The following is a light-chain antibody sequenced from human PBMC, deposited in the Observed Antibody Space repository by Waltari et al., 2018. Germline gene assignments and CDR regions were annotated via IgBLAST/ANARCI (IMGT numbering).Light chain of an antibody. CDR2: GAS. J-gene: IGKJ3*01. CDR3: QQYNNWPPRT. Sequence: EIVMTQSPATLSVSPGERATLSCRASQSVSSNLAWYQQKPGQAPRLLIYGASTRATGIPARFSGSGSGTEFTLTISSMQSEDFAVYYCQQYNNWPPRTFGPGTKVDIK. V-gene: IGKV3-15*01. CDR1: QSVSSN.